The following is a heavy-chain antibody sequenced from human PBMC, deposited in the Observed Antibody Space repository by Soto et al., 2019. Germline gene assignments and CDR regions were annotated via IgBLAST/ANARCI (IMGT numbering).Heavy chain of an antibody. CDR2: IFSNDEK. Sequence: QVTLKESGPVLVKPTETLTLTCTVSGFSLSNVRMGVSWIRQPPGKAPEWLAHIFSNDEKSISTSLKSRLTISKDPSKSQVVLTLTNMDPADTATYYCTRLRAEMSLSIEFYFAVWGQGTLVTVSS. CDR3: TRLRAEMSLSIEFYFAV. D-gene: IGHD2-15*01. V-gene: IGHV2-26*01. J-gene: IGHJ4*02. CDR1: GFSLSNVRMG.